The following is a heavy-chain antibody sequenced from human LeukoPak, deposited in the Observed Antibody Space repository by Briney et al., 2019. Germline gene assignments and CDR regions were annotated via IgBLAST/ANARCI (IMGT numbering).Heavy chain of an antibody. V-gene: IGHV1-69*13. J-gene: IGHJ4*02. CDR1: GGTFSSYA. D-gene: IGHD2-15*01. CDR3: AFSKGYCSGGSCAGDY. Sequence: SVKVSCKASGGTFSSYAISWVRQAPGQGLEWMGGIIPIFGTANYAQKFQGRVTITADESTSTAYMELRSLRSDDTAVYYCAFSKGYCSGGSCAGDYWGQGTLVTVSS. CDR2: IIPIFGTA.